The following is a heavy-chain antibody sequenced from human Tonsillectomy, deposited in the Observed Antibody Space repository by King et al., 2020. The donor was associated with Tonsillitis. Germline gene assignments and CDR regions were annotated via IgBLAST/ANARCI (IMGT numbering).Heavy chain of an antibody. J-gene: IGHJ4*02. D-gene: IGHD1-14*01. CDR2: ISPIT. V-gene: IGHV3-23*04. CDR3: AKKFNPATVIGPGNYFDY. CDR1: GFTFSSYV. Sequence: VQLVESGGGLVQPGGYLRLSCAASGFTFSSYVMRWVRQAPGKGLEWGSTISPITYYAECVKGRFTISRDNSKKTLYLQMNSLRAEDTAVYYCAKKFNPATVIGPGNYFDYWGQGTLVTVSS.